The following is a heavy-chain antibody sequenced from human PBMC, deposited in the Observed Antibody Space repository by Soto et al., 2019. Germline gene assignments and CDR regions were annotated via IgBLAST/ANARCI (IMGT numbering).Heavy chain of an antibody. Sequence: GGSLRLSCAASGFTFDDYGMSWVRQAPGKGLEWVSGINWNGGSTGYADSVKGRFTISRDNAKNSLYLQMNSLRAEDTALYYCARDYRSSTSCYRYYYYYGMDVWGQGTTVTVSS. CDR1: GFTFDDYG. CDR2: INWNGGST. V-gene: IGHV3-20*04. D-gene: IGHD2-2*01. J-gene: IGHJ6*02. CDR3: ARDYRSSTSCYRYYYYYGMDV.